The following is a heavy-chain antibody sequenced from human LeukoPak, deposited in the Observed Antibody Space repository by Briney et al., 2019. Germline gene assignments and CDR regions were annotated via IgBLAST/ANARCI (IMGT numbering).Heavy chain of an antibody. CDR1: GGSINSYY. V-gene: IGHV4-59*08. CDR2: IYYSGST. Sequence: SETLSLTCTVSGGSINSYYWSWIRQPPGKGLEWIGYIYYSGSTNYNPSLKSRVTISVDTSTNQFSLKLSSVTAADTAVYYCARGIRYFDWADYWGQGSLVTVSS. CDR3: ARGIRYFDWADY. D-gene: IGHD3-9*01. J-gene: IGHJ4*02.